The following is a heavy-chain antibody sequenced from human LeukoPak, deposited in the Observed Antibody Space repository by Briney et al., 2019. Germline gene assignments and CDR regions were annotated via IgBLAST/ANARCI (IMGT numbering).Heavy chain of an antibody. D-gene: IGHD4-17*01. CDR1: GFTFSSYG. J-gene: IGHJ4*02. CDR3: ARDLFSYGGNRNFDY. Sequence: GGSLRLSCAASGFTFSSYGMHWVRQAPGKGLEWVAVISYDGSNKYYADSVKGRFTIPRDNAKNSLYLQMNSLRAEDTAVYYCARDLFSYGGNRNFDYWGQGTLVTVSS. V-gene: IGHV3-30*03. CDR2: ISYDGSNK.